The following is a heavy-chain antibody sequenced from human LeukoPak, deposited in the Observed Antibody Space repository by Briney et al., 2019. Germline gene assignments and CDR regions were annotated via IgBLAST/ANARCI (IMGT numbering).Heavy chain of an antibody. V-gene: IGHV3-7*01. D-gene: IGHD6-13*01. CDR2: MKEDGSEK. J-gene: IGHJ4*02. CDR3: ARGDRSSWDG. CDR1: GFPFSNYY. Sequence: GSLRLSCAASGFPFSNYYMSWVRQAPGKGLEWVANMKEDGSEKYYVESVKGRFTISRDNAKNSLYLQMNSLRAEDTAVYYCARGDRSSWDGWGQGTLVIVSS.